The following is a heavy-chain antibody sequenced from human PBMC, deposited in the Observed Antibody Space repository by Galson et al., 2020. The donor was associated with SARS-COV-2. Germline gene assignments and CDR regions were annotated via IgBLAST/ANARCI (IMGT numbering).Heavy chain of an antibody. Sequence: ASVKVSCKASGYTFTSYSISWVRQAPGQGLEWVGWISGYNGNTNYAQKLQGRVTMTTDTSTSTAYMELRSLTSDDTAVYYCARENPQEHQLNYGFWSAYNRNWFDPWGQGTLVTVFS. J-gene: IGHJ5*02. CDR1: GYTFTSYS. D-gene: IGHD3-3*01. V-gene: IGHV1-18*04. CDR3: ARENPQEHQLNYGFWSAYNRNWFDP. CDR2: ISGYNGNT.